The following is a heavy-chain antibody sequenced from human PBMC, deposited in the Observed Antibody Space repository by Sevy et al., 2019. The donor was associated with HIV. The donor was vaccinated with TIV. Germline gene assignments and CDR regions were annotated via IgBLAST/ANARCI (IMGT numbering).Heavy chain of an antibody. Sequence: GGSLRLSCAASGFIFTNYGMHWVRQAPGKGLEWVAVISHDGSLKYYADSVRGRVTISRDSSKNTVSLQMSSLRLEDTAVYYCAKGSRATGSAFDIWGQGTMVTVSS. CDR3: AKGSRATGSAFDI. D-gene: IGHD2-15*01. J-gene: IGHJ3*02. CDR2: ISHDGSLK. V-gene: IGHV3-30*18. CDR1: GFIFTNYG.